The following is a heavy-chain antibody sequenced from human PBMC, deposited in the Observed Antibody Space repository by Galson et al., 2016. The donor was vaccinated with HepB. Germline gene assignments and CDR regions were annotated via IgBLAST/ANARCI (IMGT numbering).Heavy chain of an antibody. CDR1: RFTFSNYG. D-gene: IGHD4-17*01. CDR3: ARDRYYGDFYYFDY. CDR2: IWYDGSNE. J-gene: IGHJ4*02. Sequence: LRLSCAASRFTFSNYGMHWVRQAPGKGLEWVAVIWYDGSNEYYADSVKGRFTISRDNSKNMLYLQMNSLRAEDTAVYYCARDRYYGDFYYFDYWGQGTLVTVSS. V-gene: IGHV3-33*01.